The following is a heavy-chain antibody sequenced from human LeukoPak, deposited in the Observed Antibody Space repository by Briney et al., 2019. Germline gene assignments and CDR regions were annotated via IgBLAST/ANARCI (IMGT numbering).Heavy chain of an antibody. J-gene: IGHJ5*02. D-gene: IGHD6-13*01. CDR2: IYTSGST. Sequence: SETLSLTCTVSGGSISSYYWSWIRQPAGKGLEWIGRIYTSGSTNYNPSLKSRVTMSVDTSKNQFSLKLSSVTAADTAVYYCARGVGYSSSWRAWVTSRWFDPWGQGTLVTVSS. V-gene: IGHV4-4*07. CDR1: GGSISSYY. CDR3: ARGVGYSSSWRAWVTSRWFDP.